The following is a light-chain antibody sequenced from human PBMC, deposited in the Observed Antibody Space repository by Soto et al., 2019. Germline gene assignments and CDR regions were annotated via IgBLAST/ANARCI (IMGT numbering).Light chain of an antibody. CDR3: QVWDSSSDQYV. J-gene: IGLJ1*01. Sequence: SYELTQPHSVSVAPGQTARTPCGGSNIGSKSVHWYQQKPGQAPVLVVYDDGDRPSGIPERFSGSNSGNTATLTISRVEAGDEADYYCQVWDSSSDQYVFGTGTKVTVL. CDR1: NIGSKS. CDR2: DDG. V-gene: IGLV3-21*02.